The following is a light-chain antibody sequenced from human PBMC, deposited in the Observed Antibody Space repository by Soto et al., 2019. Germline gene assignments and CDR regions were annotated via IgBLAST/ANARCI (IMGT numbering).Light chain of an antibody. CDR1: SSDVGGYTY. Sequence: QSALTQPASVSGSPGQSITISCTGTSSDVGGYTYVSWYQQHTGKAPKVLIYDVNNRASGVSNRFSASKSGNTASLTISGLQAEDEADYYCSSYTTTSTVYVFGSGTKLTVL. V-gene: IGLV2-14*01. CDR2: DVN. CDR3: SSYTTTSTVYV. J-gene: IGLJ1*01.